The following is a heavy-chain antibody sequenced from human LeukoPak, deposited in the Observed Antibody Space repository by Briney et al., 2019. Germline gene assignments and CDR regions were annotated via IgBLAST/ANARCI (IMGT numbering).Heavy chain of an antibody. V-gene: IGHV3-30-3*01. Sequence: GGSLRLSCAASGFIFSNYAMHWVRQAPGKGLEWVLSISYDGTNKYYADSVKGRFTISSDNSKNTLSLQMNSLRAEDTAEYYCARDSYSSGWYGWVDYWGQGTLVTVSS. J-gene: IGHJ4*02. D-gene: IGHD6-19*01. CDR1: GFIFSNYA. CDR2: ISYDGTNK. CDR3: ARDSYSSGWYGWVDY.